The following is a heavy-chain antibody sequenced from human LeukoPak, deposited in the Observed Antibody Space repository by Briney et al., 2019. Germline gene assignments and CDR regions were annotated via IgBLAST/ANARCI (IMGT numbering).Heavy chain of an antibody. D-gene: IGHD2-15*01. CDR1: GGSISSGGYY. CDR3: ARARLGYCSGGSCYSDAFDI. V-gene: IGHV4-30-2*01. J-gene: IGHJ3*02. CDR2: IYHSGST. Sequence: SETLSLTCTVSGGSISSGGYYWSWIRQPPGKGLEWIGYIYHSGSTYYNPSLKSRVTISVDRSKNQFSLKLSSVTAADTAVYYCARARLGYCSGGSCYSDAFDIWGQGTMVTVSS.